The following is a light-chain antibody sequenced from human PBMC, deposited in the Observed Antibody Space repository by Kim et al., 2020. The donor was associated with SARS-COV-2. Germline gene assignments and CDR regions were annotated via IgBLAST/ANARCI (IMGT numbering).Light chain of an antibody. CDR1: QGVTSRN. V-gene: IGKV3-20*01. J-gene: IGKJ1*01. Sequence: ENVLTQSPGTLSLSPGERATLSCRASQGVTSRNLAWYQQKPGQAPRLLIYGASSRAIGIPDRFSGSGSETDFTLIITRLEPEDFAVYYCQQYGSSPRTFGQGTKVDIK. CDR3: QQYGSSPRT. CDR2: GAS.